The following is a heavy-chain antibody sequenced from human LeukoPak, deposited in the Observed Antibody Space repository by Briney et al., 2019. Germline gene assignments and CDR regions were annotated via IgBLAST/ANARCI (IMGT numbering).Heavy chain of an antibody. D-gene: IGHD2-8*01. CDR3: ARGSVYDYLDY. J-gene: IGHJ4*02. CDR2: IYSSGST. V-gene: IGHV4-4*07. Sequence: SETLSLTCTVSGGSISTLYWSWLRQPAGKGVEWIGRIYSSGSTNYNPSLTSRVTMSVDTSKNQFSLKLYSVTAADTAVYYCARGSVYDYLDYWGQGTLVSVSS. CDR1: GGSISTLY.